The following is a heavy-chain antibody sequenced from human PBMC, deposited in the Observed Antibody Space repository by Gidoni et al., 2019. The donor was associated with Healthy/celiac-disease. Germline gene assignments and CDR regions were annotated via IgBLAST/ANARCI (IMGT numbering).Heavy chain of an antibody. Sequence: QGQLQESGPGRLKPSGTLSLSCAVSGGRISSSNWWSWVRPRPGKGLEWIGDINHSGSTNYNPSLMSRVTISVDKSKNQFSLKLSSVTAVDTAVYYCASRFIAVAGTGYYFDYWGQGTLVTVSS. CDR1: GGRISSSNW. D-gene: IGHD6-19*01. J-gene: IGHJ4*02. CDR2: INHSGST. CDR3: ASRFIAVAGTGYYFDY. V-gene: IGHV4-4*02.